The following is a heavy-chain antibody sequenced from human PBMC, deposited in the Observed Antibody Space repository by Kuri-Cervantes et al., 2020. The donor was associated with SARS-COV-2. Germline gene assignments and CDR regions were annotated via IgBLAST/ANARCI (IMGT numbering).Heavy chain of an antibody. CDR2: IYHSGST. V-gene: IGHV4-38-2*01. J-gene: IGHJ4*02. CDR3: ARHSYDFWSGSEPFDY. CDR1: GYSISSGYY. D-gene: IGHD3-3*01. Sequence: SETLSLTCAVSGYSISSGYYGGWIRQPPGKGLEWIGSIYHSGSTYYNPSLKSRVTISVDTSKNQFSLKLSSVTAADTAVYYCARHSYDFWSGSEPFDYWGQGTLVTVSS.